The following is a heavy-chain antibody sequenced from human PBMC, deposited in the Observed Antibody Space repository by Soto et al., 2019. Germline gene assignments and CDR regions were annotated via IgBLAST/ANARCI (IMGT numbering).Heavy chain of an antibody. CDR3: ARQIYSGYDSSDDY. J-gene: IGHJ4*02. V-gene: IGHV4-59*08. CDR1: GGSISSYH. Sequence: PSETLSLTCTVSGGSISSYHWSWIRQPPGKGLEWIGYIYYSGSTNYNPSLKSRVTISVDTSKNQFSLKLSSVTAADTAVYYCARQIYSGYDSSDDYWGQGTLVTVSS. CDR2: IYYSGST. D-gene: IGHD5-12*01.